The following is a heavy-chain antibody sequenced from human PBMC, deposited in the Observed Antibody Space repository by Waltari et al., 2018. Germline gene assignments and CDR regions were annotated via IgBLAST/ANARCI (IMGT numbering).Heavy chain of an antibody. V-gene: IGHV7-4-1*02. Sequence: QVQLVQSGSELRKPGASVKVSCKASGYIFTNYAMNWVRQAPGQGLEWMEGLNTKTGTPTYAQVFRGRFVFSLDTSVSTASLQISSLKAEDTAVYYCARGIQLWGRGSWYFDNWGQGTLVTVSS. CDR1: GYIFTNYA. CDR2: LNTKTGTP. CDR3: ARGIQLWGRGSWYFDN. J-gene: IGHJ4*02. D-gene: IGHD3-16*01.